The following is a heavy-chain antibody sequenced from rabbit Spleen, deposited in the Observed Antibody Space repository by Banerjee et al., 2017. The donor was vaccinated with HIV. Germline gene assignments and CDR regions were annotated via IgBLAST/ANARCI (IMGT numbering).Heavy chain of an antibody. J-gene: IGHJ6*01. CDR1: GFSFTSNYY. Sequence: QEQLVESGGGLVQPEGSLTLTCTASGFSFTSNYYMCWVRQAPGKGLEWIACIRPGDGNNGPWYANWAKGRFTISKATPTTVTLQLTSLTAADTATYFCTREDHGGYGDFYLWGPGTLVTVS. D-gene: IGHD2-1*01. CDR2: IRPGDGNNGP. CDR3: TREDHGGYGDFYL. V-gene: IGHV1S45*01.